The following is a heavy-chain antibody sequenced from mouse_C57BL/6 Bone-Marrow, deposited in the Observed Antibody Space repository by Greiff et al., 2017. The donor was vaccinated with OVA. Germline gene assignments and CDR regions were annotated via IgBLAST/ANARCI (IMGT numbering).Heavy chain of an antibody. CDR3: ARGGGYYGSRGAY. Sequence: EVNVVESGGDLVKPGGSLKLSCAASGFTFSSYGMSWVRQTPDKRLEWVATISSGGSYTYYPDSVKGRFTISRDNAKNTLYLQMSSLKSEDTAMYYCARGGGYYGSRGAYWGQGTLVTVSA. J-gene: IGHJ3*01. CDR2: ISSGGSYT. D-gene: IGHD1-1*01. CDR1: GFTFSSYG. V-gene: IGHV5-6*02.